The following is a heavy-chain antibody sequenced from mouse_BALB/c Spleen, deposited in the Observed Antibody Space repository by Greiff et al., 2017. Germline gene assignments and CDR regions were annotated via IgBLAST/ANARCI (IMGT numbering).Heavy chain of an antibody. CDR1: GYSITSDYA. V-gene: IGHV3-2*02. D-gene: IGHD2-3*01. CDR3: ARLGGLLPYYFDY. J-gene: IGHJ2*01. Sequence: EVKLQESGPGLVKPSQSLSLTCTVTGYSITSDYAWNWIRQFPGNKLEWMGYISYSGSTSYNPSLKSRISITRDTSKNQFFLQLNSVTTEDTATYYCARLGGLLPYYFDYWGQGTTLTVSS. CDR2: ISYSGST.